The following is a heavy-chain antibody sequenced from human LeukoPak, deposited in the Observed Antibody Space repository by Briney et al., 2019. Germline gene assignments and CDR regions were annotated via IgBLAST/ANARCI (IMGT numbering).Heavy chain of an antibody. CDR2: LYPSGGT. Sequence: SQTLSLTCAVSGGSITSSGYSWSCIRQPPGKGLEWIGYLYPSGGTFYNPSVKSRVTILVDRSKNQFSLNLNSVTAADTAVYYCARDRSVTGYWYFDLWGRGTLVTVSS. J-gene: IGHJ2*01. V-gene: IGHV4-30-2*01. CDR1: GGSITSSGYS. D-gene: IGHD2-21*02. CDR3: ARDRSVTGYWYFDL.